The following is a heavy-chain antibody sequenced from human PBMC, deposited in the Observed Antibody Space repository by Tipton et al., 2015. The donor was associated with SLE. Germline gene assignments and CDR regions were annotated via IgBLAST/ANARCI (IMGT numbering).Heavy chain of an antibody. CDR3: ARRVSGIPAAGYDAFDI. V-gene: IGHV4-39*01. J-gene: IGHJ3*02. Sequence: TLSLTCTVSGGSISSSGHYWGWIRQPPGKGLEWIGSIYYSVATNFNPSLKSRVTVSLDTRNNQHSLELTSVTAADTAVYYCARRVSGIPAAGYDAFDIWGHGTLVTVSS. D-gene: IGHD6-25*01. CDR2: IYYSVAT. CDR1: GGSISSSGHY.